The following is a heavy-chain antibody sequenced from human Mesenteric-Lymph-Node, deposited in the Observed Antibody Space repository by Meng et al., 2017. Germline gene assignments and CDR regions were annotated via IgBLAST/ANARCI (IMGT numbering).Heavy chain of an antibody. V-gene: IGHV4-30-4*01. J-gene: IGHJ5*02. CDR1: GGSISSCDYD. D-gene: IGHD4-17*01. CDR2: IYYSGST. Sequence: QGPRRELGPGCVQPHQTLSLPCTATGGSISSCDYDWRWIRQPPGKGLEWIGYIYYSGSTYSNASLKSRVTISIDRSKNQFSLKLSSVTAADTAVYYCARDRKHYGERGWFDPWGQGTLVTVSS. CDR3: ARDRKHYGERGWFDP.